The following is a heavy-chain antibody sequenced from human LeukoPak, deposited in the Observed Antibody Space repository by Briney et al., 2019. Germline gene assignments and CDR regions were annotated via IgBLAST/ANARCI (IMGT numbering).Heavy chain of an antibody. CDR2: ISNDERNK. D-gene: IGHD5-24*01. CDR3: ARPSPPGDGYNPCDY. Sequence: GGSLRLTCEASGFNFHNFAMHWVRQAPGKGLEWVAVISNDERNKYYTDSVKGRFTISRDNSKSTVYLQMNSLRPEDTAVYYCARPSPPGDGYNPCDYWGPGALVIVSS. J-gene: IGHJ4*02. CDR1: GFNFHNFA. V-gene: IGHV3-30*04.